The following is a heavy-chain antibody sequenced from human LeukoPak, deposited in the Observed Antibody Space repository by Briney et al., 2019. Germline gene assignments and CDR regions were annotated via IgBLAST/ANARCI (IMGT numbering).Heavy chain of an antibody. V-gene: IGHV4-4*07. J-gene: IGHJ6*02. D-gene: IGHD3-9*01. CDR2: IYTSGST. CDR3: ARDLEAPYYVILTGQEYGMDV. Sequence: SETLSLTCTVSGGSISSYYRSLVRQPAGKGLEWIGRIYTSGSTTYNPSLTSRVTMSVHTSTHQFSLKLSSVTAADAAVYYCARDLEAPYYVILTGQEYGMDVWGQGTTVTVSS. CDR1: GGSISSYY.